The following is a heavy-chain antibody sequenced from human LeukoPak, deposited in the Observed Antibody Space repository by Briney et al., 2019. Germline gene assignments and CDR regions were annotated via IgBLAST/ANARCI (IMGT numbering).Heavy chain of an antibody. Sequence: ASVKVSCKASGYTFTSYYMHWVRQAPGQGLEWMGIINPSGGSTSYAQKFQGRVTMTTDTSTSTAYMELRSLRSDDTAVYYCAREVVGAYAFDIWGQGTMVTVSS. D-gene: IGHD1-26*01. CDR3: AREVVGAYAFDI. V-gene: IGHV1-46*01. CDR1: GYTFTSYY. J-gene: IGHJ3*02. CDR2: INPSGGST.